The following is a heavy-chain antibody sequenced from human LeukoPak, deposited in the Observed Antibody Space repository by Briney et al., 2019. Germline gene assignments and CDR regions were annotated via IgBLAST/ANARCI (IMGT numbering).Heavy chain of an antibody. CDR2: IYSSVT. Sequence: GGSLRLSCTVSGFTVSSNSMSWVRQAPGKGLEWVSFIYSSVTHYSDSVKGRFTISRDNSRNTLFLQMNSLRAEDTAVYYCARRAGAYAHPYDYWGQGTLVTVSS. CDR1: GFTVSSNS. V-gene: IGHV3-53*01. CDR3: ARRAGAYAHPYDY. J-gene: IGHJ4*02. D-gene: IGHD3-16*01.